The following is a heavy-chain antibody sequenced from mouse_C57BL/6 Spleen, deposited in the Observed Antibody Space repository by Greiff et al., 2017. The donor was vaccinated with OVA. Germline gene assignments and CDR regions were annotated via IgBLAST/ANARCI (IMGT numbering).Heavy chain of an antibody. CDR1: GYAFTNYL. V-gene: IGHV1-54*01. Sequence: VQLQQSGAELVRPGTSVKVSCKASGYAFTNYLIEWVKQRPGQGLEWIGVINPGSGGTNYNEKFKGKATLTADKSSSTAYMQLSSLTSEDSAVYFCARDGSGSSYYDYWGQGTTLTVSS. CDR2: INPGSGGT. J-gene: IGHJ2*01. CDR3: ARDGSGSSYYDY. D-gene: IGHD1-1*01.